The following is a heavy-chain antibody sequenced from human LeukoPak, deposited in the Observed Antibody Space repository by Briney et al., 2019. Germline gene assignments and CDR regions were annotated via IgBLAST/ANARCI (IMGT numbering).Heavy chain of an antibody. V-gene: IGHV4-59*01. J-gene: IGHJ4*02. CDR2: IYYTGNTNHYSGST. CDR1: GASISGNY. D-gene: IGHD5-18*01. Sequence: SETLSLTCTVSGASISGNYWTWIRQPPGKELEWIGYIYYTGNTNHYSGSTNYNPPLKSRVTISVDTSKNQFSLKLSSVTVSDTAVYYCAKDSNSYLDYWGQGTLVTVSS. CDR3: AKDSNSYLDY.